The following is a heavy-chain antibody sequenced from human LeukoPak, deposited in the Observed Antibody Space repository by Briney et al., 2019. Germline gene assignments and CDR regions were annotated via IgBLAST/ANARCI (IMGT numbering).Heavy chain of an antibody. V-gene: IGHV4-34*01. D-gene: IGHD4-17*01. J-gene: IGHJ4*02. CDR3: ARDLNYGDYFGHYFDY. Sequence: SETLSLTCAVYGGSFSGYYWSWIRQPPGKGLEWIGEINHSGSTYYNPSLKSRVTISVDTSKNQFSLKLSSVTAADTAVYYCARDLNYGDYFGHYFDYWGQGTLVTVSS. CDR1: GGSFSGYY. CDR2: INHSGST.